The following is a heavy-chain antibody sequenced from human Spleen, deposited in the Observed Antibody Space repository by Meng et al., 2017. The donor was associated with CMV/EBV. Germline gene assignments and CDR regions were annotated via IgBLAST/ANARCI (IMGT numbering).Heavy chain of an antibody. CDR2: ILYDGSNK. CDR3: ARDFNPPYNSIWTHVFDI. V-gene: IGHV3-33*01. CDR1: GFTFSSYG. J-gene: IGHJ3*02. Sequence: GESLKISCAASGFTFSSYGMHWVRQAPGKGLEWVAVILYDGSNKNYADSVKGRFTISRDNSKNTLYLQMNRLRVDDTAVYYCARDFNPPYNSIWTHVFDIWGQGTMVTVSS. D-gene: IGHD6-13*01.